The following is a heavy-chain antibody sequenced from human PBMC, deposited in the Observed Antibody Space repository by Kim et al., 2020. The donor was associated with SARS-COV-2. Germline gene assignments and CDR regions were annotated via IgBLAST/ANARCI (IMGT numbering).Heavy chain of an antibody. V-gene: IGHV4-59*08. J-gene: IGHJ3*02. CDR2: IYYGGST. CDR3: ARRGVGYCSSTSCYNAFD. D-gene: IGHD2-2*02. CDR1: GGSISSYY. Sequence: SETLSLTCTVSGGSISSYYWSWIRQPPGKGLEWIGYIYYGGSTNYNPSLKSRVTISVDTSKNQFSLKLSSVTAADTAVYYCARRGVGYCSSTSCYNAFD.